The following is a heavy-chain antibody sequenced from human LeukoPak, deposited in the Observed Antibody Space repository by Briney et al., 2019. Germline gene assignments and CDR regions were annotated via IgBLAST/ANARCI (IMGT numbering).Heavy chain of an antibody. CDR1: GFTFRSYT. V-gene: IGHV3-48*04. Sequence: GRCLRLSCAASGFTFRSYTMNWVRQAPGKGLEWVSYISSSNSTIYYRDSVKGRFTISRDNAENSLYLQMNSLRAEDTAVYYCARGSNSGRGALDFWGQGTLVAVSS. D-gene: IGHD6-6*01. CDR3: ARGSNSGRGALDF. J-gene: IGHJ4*02. CDR2: ISSSNSTI.